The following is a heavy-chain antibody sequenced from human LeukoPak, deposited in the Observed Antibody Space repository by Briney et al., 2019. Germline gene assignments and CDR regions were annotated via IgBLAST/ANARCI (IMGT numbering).Heavy chain of an antibody. D-gene: IGHD4-17*01. CDR2: ISYDGSNK. CDR3: ESTVTTERSFDC. CDR1: GFTFSSFA. Sequence: PGKSLRLSCAASGFTFSSFAMHWVRQAPGKGLEWVAVISYDGSNKYYADSVKGRFTISRDNSKNTLYLQMNSLRAEDTALYYCESTVTTERSFDCWGQGTLVTVSS. J-gene: IGHJ4*02. V-gene: IGHV3-30-3*01.